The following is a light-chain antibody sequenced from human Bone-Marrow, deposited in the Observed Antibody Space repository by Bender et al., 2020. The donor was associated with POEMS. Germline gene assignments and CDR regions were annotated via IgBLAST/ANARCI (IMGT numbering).Light chain of an antibody. CDR2: EVN. Sequence: QSALTQPASVSGSPGQSITISCTGARSNIGSYNLVSWYQQHPGKAPRFIIFEVNKRPSGVSDRFSGSRSGNTASLTISGLQAEDEADYYCCSYAGSRTYIFGTGTKVTVL. CDR3: CSYAGSRTYI. V-gene: IGLV2-23*02. J-gene: IGLJ1*01. CDR1: RSNIGSYNL.